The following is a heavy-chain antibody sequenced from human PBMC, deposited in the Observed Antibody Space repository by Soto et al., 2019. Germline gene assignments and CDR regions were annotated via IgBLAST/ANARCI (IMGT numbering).Heavy chain of an antibody. J-gene: IGHJ4*02. D-gene: IGHD6-13*01. CDR2: IIPIFGTA. CDR1: GDTFSSYA. Sequence: QVQLVQSGAEVKKPGSSVKGSCKASGDTFSSYAIRWVLQAPGQGLEGMGVIIPIFGTANYAQKLQGRVTITPDESTSTAYMELSSLRSEDTAVYYCARARGSSSWDSYFDYWGQGTLVTVSS. CDR3: ARARGSSSWDSYFDY. V-gene: IGHV1-69*05.